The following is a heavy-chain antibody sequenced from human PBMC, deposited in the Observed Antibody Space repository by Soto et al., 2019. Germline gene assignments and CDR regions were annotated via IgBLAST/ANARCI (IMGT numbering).Heavy chain of an antibody. J-gene: IGHJ5*02. CDR1: GFTFSEYS. Sequence: GGSLRLSCTASGFTFSEYSMSWVRQAPGKGLEWVSTISSNSAYIYYTDALRGRFTISRDNAKNSLHLQMNSLRAEDTAVYYCTRDASRDSSARGWFDPWGPGTLVTVSS. D-gene: IGHD6-13*01. CDR2: ISSNSAYI. V-gene: IGHV3-21*01. CDR3: TRDASRDSSARGWFDP.